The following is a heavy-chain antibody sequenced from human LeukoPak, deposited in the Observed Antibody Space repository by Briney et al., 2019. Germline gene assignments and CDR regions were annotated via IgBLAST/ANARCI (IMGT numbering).Heavy chain of an antibody. J-gene: IGHJ4*02. CDR2: IKQDGSEK. D-gene: IGHD3-22*01. V-gene: IGHV3-7*01. Sequence: PGGSLRLSCAASGFTFSSYWMSWVRQAPGKGLEWVANIKQDGSEKYYVDSVKGRFTISRDNAKNSLYLQMNGLRAEDTAVYYCAREFPYYYDSSGYLYYFDYWGQGTLVTVSS. CDR1: GFTFSSYW. CDR3: AREFPYYYDSSGYLYYFDY.